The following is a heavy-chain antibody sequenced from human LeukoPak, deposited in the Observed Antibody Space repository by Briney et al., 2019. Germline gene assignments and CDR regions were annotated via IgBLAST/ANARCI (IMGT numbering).Heavy chain of an antibody. J-gene: IGHJ3*02. Sequence: NPGGSLRLSCAASGFTFSSYSMNWVRQSPGKGLEWVSSISSSSSYIYYADSVKGRLTITRDNAKNSLYLQMNSLRAADTAVYYCARDMVRGVIPRGDAFDICGQGTMVTVSS. CDR3: ARDMVRGVIPRGDAFDI. CDR2: ISSSSSYI. CDR1: GFTFSSYS. D-gene: IGHD3-10*01. V-gene: IGHV3-21*01.